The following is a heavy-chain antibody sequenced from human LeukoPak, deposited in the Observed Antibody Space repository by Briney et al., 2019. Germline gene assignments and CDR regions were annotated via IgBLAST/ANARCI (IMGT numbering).Heavy chain of an antibody. D-gene: IGHD3-3*01. CDR2: IYTSGST. CDR3: ARPYYDFWSGFLYYMDV. CDR1: GGSISSYY. Sequence: SETLSLTCTVSGGSISSYYWSWIRQPAGKGLEWIGRIYTSGSTNYNPSLKSRVTMSVDTSKNQFSLKLSSVTAADTAVYYCARPYYDFWSGFLYYMDVWSKGTTVTVSS. V-gene: IGHV4-4*07. J-gene: IGHJ6*03.